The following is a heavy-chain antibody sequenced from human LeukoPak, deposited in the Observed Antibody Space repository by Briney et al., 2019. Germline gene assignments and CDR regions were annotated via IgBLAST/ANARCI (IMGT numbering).Heavy chain of an antibody. CDR2: ISSSSSYI. V-gene: IGHV3-21*01. CDR3: ARGRSGVSLKPSGYYYYYYMDV. J-gene: IGHJ6*03. Sequence: GGSLRLSCAASGFTFSSYSMNWVRQAPGEGLEWVSSISSSSSYIYYADSVKGRFTISRDNAKNSLYLQMNSLRAEDTAVYYCARGRSGVSLKPSGYYYYYYMDVWGKGTTVTISS. CDR1: GFTFSSYS. D-gene: IGHD3-10*01.